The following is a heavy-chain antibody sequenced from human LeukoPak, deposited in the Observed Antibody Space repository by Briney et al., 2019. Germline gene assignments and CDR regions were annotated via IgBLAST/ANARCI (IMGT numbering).Heavy chain of an antibody. J-gene: IGHJ6*03. Sequence: SETLSLTCSVSGDSIERKYWSWIRQPPGKPLEWIGHIHDSGNTNYNPSLNSRVTMSLDTSKNQFSLKLSSVTAADTAVYYCARLRKGYCSGGSCYSYYYYYYMDVWGKGTTVTISS. V-gene: IGHV4-4*07. CDR2: IHDSGNT. CDR1: GDSIERKY. CDR3: ARLRKGYCSGGSCYSYYYYYYMDV. D-gene: IGHD2-15*01.